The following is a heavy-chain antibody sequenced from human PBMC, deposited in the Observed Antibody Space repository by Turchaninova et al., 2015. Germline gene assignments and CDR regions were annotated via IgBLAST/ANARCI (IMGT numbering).Heavy chain of an antibody. J-gene: IGHJ5*02. CDR1: GRPRRGDRSH. Sequence: QVRLQDSGPGLLQPSETLSPSGTGSGRPRRGDRSHWGRIRQPPGKGMDWLGYMHHTGTTNYNPALKSRVTISVDTSKNQFSLKLTSVTTADTAVYFCARRGEATGGFYFDTWGQGTLVTVSS. CDR2: MHHTGTT. D-gene: IGHD2-8*02. V-gene: IGHV4-61*01. CDR3: ARRGEATGGFYFDT.